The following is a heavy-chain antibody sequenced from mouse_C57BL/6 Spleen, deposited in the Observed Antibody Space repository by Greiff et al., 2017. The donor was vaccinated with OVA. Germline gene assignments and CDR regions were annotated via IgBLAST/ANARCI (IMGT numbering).Heavy chain of an antibody. V-gene: IGHV1-55*01. CDR1: GYTFTSYW. CDR2: IYPGSGSP. CDR3: ARVDYSNYGRNYYAMDY. J-gene: IGHJ4*01. D-gene: IGHD2-5*01. Sequence: QVQLQQPGAELVKPGASVKMSCKASGYTFTSYWITWVKQRPGQGLEWIGDIYPGSGSPNYNEKFKSKATLTVDTSSSTAYMQLSSLTSEDSAVYYCARVDYSNYGRNYYAMDYWGQGTSVTVSS.